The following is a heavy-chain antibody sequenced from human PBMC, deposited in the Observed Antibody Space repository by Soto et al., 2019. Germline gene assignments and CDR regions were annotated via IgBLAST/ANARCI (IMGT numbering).Heavy chain of an antibody. J-gene: IGHJ2*01. D-gene: IGHD1-7*01. CDR2: ISYDGNDT. V-gene: IGHV3-30*18. CDR3: AKDRTTFYWYFYI. CDR1: GFIFSNYG. Sequence: QVQLVESGGGVVQPGRSLRLSCAASGFIFSNYGINWVRQAPGKGLEWLAVISYDGNDTYYADSVKGRFTISRDNSKNTLYLPMNSLRDEDTAVYYCAKDRTTFYWYFYIWGRGTLVTVSS.